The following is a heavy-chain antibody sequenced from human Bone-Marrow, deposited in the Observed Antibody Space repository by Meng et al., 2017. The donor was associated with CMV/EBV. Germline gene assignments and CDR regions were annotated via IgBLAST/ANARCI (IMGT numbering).Heavy chain of an antibody. J-gene: IGHJ4*02. CDR1: GFTFSSDA. Sequence: GESLKISCAASGFTFSSDAMRWVRQAPGKGLEWVAVISYDGSNKYYADSVKGRFTISRDNAKNSLYLQMNSLRAEDTAIYYCGSLRTREWGQGTLVTVSS. CDR2: ISYDGSNK. V-gene: IGHV3-30*04. D-gene: IGHD5-24*01. CDR3: GSLRTRE.